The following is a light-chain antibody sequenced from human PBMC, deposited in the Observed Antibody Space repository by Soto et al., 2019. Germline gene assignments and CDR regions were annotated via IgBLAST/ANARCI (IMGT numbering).Light chain of an antibody. V-gene: IGKV3-20*01. CDR2: GAS. CDR1: QSVSSSY. J-gene: IGKJ3*01. Sequence: EIVLTQSPGTLSLSPGERATLSCRASQSVSSSYLAWYRQKPGQAPRLLIYGASGRATGIPDRFSGSGSGTDFTLTISRLEPEDFAVYYCQQYGSSPLFTFGPVTKVDIK. CDR3: QQYGSSPLFT.